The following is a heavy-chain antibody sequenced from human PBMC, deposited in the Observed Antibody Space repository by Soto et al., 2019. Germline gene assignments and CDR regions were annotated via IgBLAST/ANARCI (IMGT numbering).Heavy chain of an antibody. CDR2: ISYDGSNK. J-gene: IGHJ4*02. Sequence: PGGSLRLSCAASGFTFSSYGMHWVRQAPGKGLEWVAVISYDGSNKYYADSVKGRFTISRDNSKNTLYLQMNSLRAEDTAVYYCARVGGGYYPRYFDYWGQGTLVTVSS. D-gene: IGHD3-22*01. V-gene: IGHV3-30*03. CDR1: GFTFSSYG. CDR3: ARVGGGYYPRYFDY.